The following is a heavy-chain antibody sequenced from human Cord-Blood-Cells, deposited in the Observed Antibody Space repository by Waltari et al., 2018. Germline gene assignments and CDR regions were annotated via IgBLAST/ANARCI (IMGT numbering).Heavy chain of an antibody. V-gene: IGHV4-34*01. D-gene: IGHD2-21*02. CDR2: INHSGST. Sequence: QVQLQQWGAGLLKPSETLSLTCAVYGGSFSGYYWSWIRQPPGKGLEWIGEINHSGSTNYNPSLTSRVTISVDTSKHQFSLKLSSVTAADTAVYYCARGYRHRPREFVVVTAIPHAFDIWGQGTMVTVSS. J-gene: IGHJ3*02. CDR3: ARGYRHRPREFVVVTAIPHAFDI. CDR1: GGSFSGYY.